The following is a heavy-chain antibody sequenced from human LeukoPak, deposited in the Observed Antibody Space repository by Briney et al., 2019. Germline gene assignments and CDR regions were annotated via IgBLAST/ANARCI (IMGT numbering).Heavy chain of an antibody. CDR1: GFSFSRYG. D-gene: IGHD3-22*01. V-gene: IGHV3-48*04. J-gene: IGHJ4*02. Sequence: GGSLRLSCAASGFSFSRYGMKWVRQAPGKGVEGLAYIRSSDSTTYYADSVKGRFTISRDNAKNSLYLQMDSLRVEDTAVYYCAKRADSSAHSFDYWGQGTLVTVSS. CDR2: IRSSDSTT. CDR3: AKRADSSAHSFDY.